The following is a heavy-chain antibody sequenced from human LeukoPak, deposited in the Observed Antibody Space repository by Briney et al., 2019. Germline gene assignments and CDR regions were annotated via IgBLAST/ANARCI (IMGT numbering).Heavy chain of an antibody. J-gene: IGHJ5*02. D-gene: IGHD3-10*01. Sequence: ASVKVSCKASGYTFTAYYLHWVRQAPGQGLEWMGWISAYNGNTNYAQKLQGRVTMTTDTSTSTAYMELRSLRSDDTAVYYCARDRVGGGWFGELLGLNWFDPWGQGTLVTVSS. CDR1: GYTFTAYY. CDR3: ARDRVGGGWFGELLGLNWFDP. CDR2: ISAYNGNT. V-gene: IGHV1-18*04.